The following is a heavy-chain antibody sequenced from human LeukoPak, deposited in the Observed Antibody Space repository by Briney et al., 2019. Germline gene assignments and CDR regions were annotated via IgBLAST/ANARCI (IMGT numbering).Heavy chain of an antibody. D-gene: IGHD3-3*01. CDR3: VSGFFQWLY. CDR2: TNPDGSIK. Sequence: GGSLRLYCAASGFIFGGYWMSWVRQAPGRGLEWVANTNPDGSIKYYVDSVNGRFTISRDNAKNSLYLQMNSLRAEDTAAYYCVSGFFQWLYWGQGTLVTVSS. CDR1: GFIFGGYW. J-gene: IGHJ4*02. V-gene: IGHV3-7*01.